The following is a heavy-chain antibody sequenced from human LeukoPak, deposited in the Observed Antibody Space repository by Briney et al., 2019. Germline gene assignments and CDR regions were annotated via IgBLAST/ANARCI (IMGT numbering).Heavy chain of an antibody. CDR1: AGCFEHDL. CDR3: ARELWNIRKPGAWFDT. CDR2: VYYSGST. Sequence: PTEGLSPACTVNAGCFEHDLRTWVPQPPGKGPEWVGYVYYSGSTDYEQYFKSRLTISVDTSKNQSSLKLSTVTAADTAVYYCARELWNIRKPGAWFDTWGQGSLVTVSS. D-gene: IGHD1/OR15-1a*01. J-gene: IGHJ5*02. V-gene: IGHV4-59*12.